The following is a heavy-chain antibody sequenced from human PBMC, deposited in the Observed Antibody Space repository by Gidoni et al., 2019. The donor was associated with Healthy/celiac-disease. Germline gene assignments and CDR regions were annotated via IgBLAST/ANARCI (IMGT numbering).Heavy chain of an antibody. CDR1: GGSISSYY. CDR3: ARIPGYYYGMDV. D-gene: IGHD2-2*02. Sequence: QVQLQESGPGLVKPSETLSLTCTVSGGSISSYYWSWIRQPPGKGLEWIGYIYYSGSTNYNPSLKSRVTISVDTSKNQFSLKLSSVTAADTAVYYCARIPGYYYGMDVWGQGTTVTVSS. J-gene: IGHJ6*02. CDR2: IYYSGST. V-gene: IGHV4-59*01.